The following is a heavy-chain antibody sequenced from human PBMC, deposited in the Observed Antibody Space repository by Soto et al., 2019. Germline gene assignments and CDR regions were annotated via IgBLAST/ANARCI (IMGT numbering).Heavy chain of an antibody. J-gene: IGHJ4*02. D-gene: IGHD3-9*01. CDR1: EFSFSSYA. Sequence: GGSLRLSCAASEFSFSSYAMRWIRQAPGKGLEWVAVISFDGNIIQYADSVKGRFIISRDNSKNTLYLQMNSLRGEDTAVYYCARTFDTITYYFDYWGQGTLVTVSS. V-gene: IGHV3-30*16. CDR3: ARTFDTITYYFDY. CDR2: ISFDGNII.